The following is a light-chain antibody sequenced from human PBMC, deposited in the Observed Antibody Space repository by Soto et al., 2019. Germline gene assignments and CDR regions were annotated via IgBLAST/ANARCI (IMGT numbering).Light chain of an antibody. CDR1: SSDDGGYDF. V-gene: IGLV2-11*01. Sequence: QSALTQPRSVSGSPGQSVTISCTGTSSDDGGYDFVSWFQQRPGEAPKLMIFDVSKRPSGVPDRFSGSKSGNTASLTISGLQAEDEADYYCCSYTGSYTFYVFGTGTKLTVL. CDR2: DVS. CDR3: CSYTGSYTFYV. J-gene: IGLJ1*01.